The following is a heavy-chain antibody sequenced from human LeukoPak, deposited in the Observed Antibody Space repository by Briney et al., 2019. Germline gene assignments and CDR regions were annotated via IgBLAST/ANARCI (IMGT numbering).Heavy chain of an antibody. CDR3: TRDVGITMVRGTNYYYMDV. V-gene: IGHV3-49*04. CDR2: IRSKVYGGTI. CDR1: GFTFSTYA. Sequence: GRSLRLSCAASGFTFSTYAMSWVRQAPGKGLEWVGFIRSKVYGGTIEYAASVRGIFTISRDDSKSIAYLQMNSLKTEDTAVYYCTRDVGITMVRGTNYYYMDVWGKGTTVTISS. D-gene: IGHD3-10*01. J-gene: IGHJ6*03.